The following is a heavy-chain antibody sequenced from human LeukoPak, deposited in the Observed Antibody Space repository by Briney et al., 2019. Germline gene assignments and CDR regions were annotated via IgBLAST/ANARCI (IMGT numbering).Heavy chain of an antibody. D-gene: IGHD3-22*01. V-gene: IGHV4-34*01. CDR1: GGSFSGYY. CDR2: INHSGST. CDR3: ARQGVYYDSSGYYFRTPRYFDY. Sequence: SETQSLTCAVYGGSFSGYYWSWIRQPPGKGLEWIGEINHSGSTNYNPSLKSRVTISVDTSKNQFSLKLSSVTAADTAVYYCARQGVYYDSSGYYFRTPRYFDYWGQGTLVTVSS. J-gene: IGHJ4*02.